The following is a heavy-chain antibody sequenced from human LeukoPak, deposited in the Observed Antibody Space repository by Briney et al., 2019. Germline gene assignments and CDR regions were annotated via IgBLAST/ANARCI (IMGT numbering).Heavy chain of an antibody. CDR2: IGTAGDT. D-gene: IGHD1-1*01. CDR1: GVTFSSYD. J-gene: IGHJ4*02. Sequence: GGSLRLSCAASGVTFSSYDMPWVRQATGKGLEWVSAIGTAGDTYYPGSVKGRFTISRENAKNSLYLQMYSLRAGDTAVYYCARDSGTTGFDYWGQGTLVTVSS. V-gene: IGHV3-13*01. CDR3: ARDSGTTGFDY.